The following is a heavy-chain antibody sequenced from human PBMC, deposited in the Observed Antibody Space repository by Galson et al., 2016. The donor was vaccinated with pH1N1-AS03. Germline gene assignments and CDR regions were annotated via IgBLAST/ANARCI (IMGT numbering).Heavy chain of an antibody. Sequence: PALVKPPQTLTLTCAISGFSLPTSGMCVNWIHQPPGKALERLARIDWDDDKYFSTSLKTRLTISRDTSKNHVVLTLTNMGPEDTGTYYCARGIRPYYYAMDVWGQGTTVTVSS. CDR2: IDWDDDK. CDR3: ARGIRPYYYAMDV. D-gene: IGHD3-3*02. J-gene: IGHJ6*02. CDR1: GFSLPTSGMC. V-gene: IGHV2-70*11.